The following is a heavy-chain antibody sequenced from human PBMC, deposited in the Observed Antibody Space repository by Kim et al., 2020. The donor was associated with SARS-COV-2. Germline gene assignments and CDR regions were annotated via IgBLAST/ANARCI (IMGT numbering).Heavy chain of an antibody. Sequence: ADSVKGRFTISRDNSKDILFLQMNSLRAEDTAIYFCAKDRIVGIAVAGLDYWGQGTLVTVSS. J-gene: IGHJ4*02. V-gene: IGHV3-23*01. CDR3: AKDRIVGIAVAGLDY. D-gene: IGHD6-19*01.